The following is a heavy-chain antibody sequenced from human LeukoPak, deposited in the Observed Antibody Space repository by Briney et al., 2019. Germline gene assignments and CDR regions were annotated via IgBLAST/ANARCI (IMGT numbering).Heavy chain of an antibody. D-gene: IGHD3-3*01. CDR3: ARGARITIFGVVIIRNWFDP. J-gene: IGHJ5*02. CDR2: INHSGST. V-gene: IGHV4-34*01. Sequence: SETLSLNCAVYGGSFSGYYWSWIRQPPGKGLEWIGEINHSGSTNYNPSLKSRVTISVDTSKDQFSLKLSSVTAADTAVYYCARGARITIFGVVIIRNWFDPWGQGTLVTVSS. CDR1: GGSFSGYY.